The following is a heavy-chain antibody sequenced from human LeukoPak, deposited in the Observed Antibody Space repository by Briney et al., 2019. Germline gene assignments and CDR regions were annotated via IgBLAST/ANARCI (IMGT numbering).Heavy chain of an antibody. V-gene: IGHV3-23*01. J-gene: IGHJ4*02. D-gene: IGHD5-12*01. CDR2: LSEGGDNT. CDR1: GFTFSTYP. CDR3: AKGLNGYVPFNY. Sequence: GDSLRLSCAASGFTFSTYPVSWVSHAPGKALEWGSFLSEGGDNTHHADSVKGRLPISRDNSKNTLYLQMNNLRAEDTALYYCAKGLNGYVPFNYWGQGTLVTVSS.